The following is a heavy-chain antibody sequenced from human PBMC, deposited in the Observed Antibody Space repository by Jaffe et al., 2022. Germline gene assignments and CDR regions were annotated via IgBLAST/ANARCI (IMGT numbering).Heavy chain of an antibody. CDR3: AKGGDGDSPRDY. J-gene: IGHJ4*02. D-gene: IGHD4-17*01. CDR2: ISYDGSNK. V-gene: IGHV3-30*18. CDR1: GFTFSSYG. Sequence: QVQLVESGGGVVQPGRSLRLSCAASGFTFSSYGMHWVRQAPGKGLEWVAVISYDGSNKYYADSVKGRFTISRDNSKNTLYLQMNSLRAEDTAVYYCAKGGDGDSPRDYWGQGTLVTVSS.